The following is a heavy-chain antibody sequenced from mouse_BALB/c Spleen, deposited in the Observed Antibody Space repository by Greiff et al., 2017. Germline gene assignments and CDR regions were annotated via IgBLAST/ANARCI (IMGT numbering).Heavy chain of an antibody. J-gene: IGHJ2*01. Sequence: EVQLQESGPGLVKPSQSLSLTCTVTGYSITSDYAWNWIRQFPGNKLEWMGYISYSGSTSYNPSLKSRISITRDTSKNQFFLQLNSVTTEDTATYYCARGVRYFDYWGQGTTLTVSS. D-gene: IGHD2-13*01. CDR1: GYSITSDYA. CDR3: ARGVRYFDY. V-gene: IGHV3-2*02. CDR2: ISYSGST.